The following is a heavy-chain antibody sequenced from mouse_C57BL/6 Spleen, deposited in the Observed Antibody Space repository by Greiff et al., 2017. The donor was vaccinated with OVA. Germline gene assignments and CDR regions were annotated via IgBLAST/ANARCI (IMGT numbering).Heavy chain of an antibody. J-gene: IGHJ3*01. CDR1: GFTFSDFY. D-gene: IGHD1-1*01. CDR2: SRNKANDYTT. Sequence: EVQLVESGGGLVQSGRSLRLSCATSGFTFSDFYMEWVRQAPGKGLEWIAASRNKANDYTTEYSASVKGRFIVSRDTSQSILYLQMNALRAEDTAIYYCARDPHYYGSAFAYWGQGTLVTVSA. CDR3: ARDPHYYGSAFAY. V-gene: IGHV7-1*01.